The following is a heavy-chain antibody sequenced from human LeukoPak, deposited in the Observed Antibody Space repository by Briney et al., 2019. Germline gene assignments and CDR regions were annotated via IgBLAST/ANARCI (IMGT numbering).Heavy chain of an antibody. CDR2: ISGTNGNT. Sequence: GGSLRLSCAASGFTFSIYAMSWVRQAPGKGLQWVSGISGTNGNTYYANSVKGRFTISRDNSKNTLFLQMNSLRAEDTAVYYCTKPLEEVWVGESLSAFDIWGQGTMVTVSS. CDR3: TKPLEEVWVGESLSAFDI. CDR1: GFTFSIYA. V-gene: IGHV3-23*01. J-gene: IGHJ3*02. D-gene: IGHD3-10*01.